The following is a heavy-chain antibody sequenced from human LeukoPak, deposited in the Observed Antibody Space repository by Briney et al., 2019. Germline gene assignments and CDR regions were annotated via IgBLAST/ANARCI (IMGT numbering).Heavy chain of an antibody. CDR2: IKQDGSQ. D-gene: IGHD4-17*01. CDR3: ARGPDYGDRLDYFDY. Sequence: GGSLRLSCAASAFTFSYYWMNWVRQAPGKGLEWVASIKQDGSQYYVDSVKGRFIISRDNAKNSLSLQMNSLRVEDAAVYYCARGPDYGDRLDYFDYWGQGTLVTVSS. J-gene: IGHJ4*02. V-gene: IGHV3-7*01. CDR1: AFTFSYYW.